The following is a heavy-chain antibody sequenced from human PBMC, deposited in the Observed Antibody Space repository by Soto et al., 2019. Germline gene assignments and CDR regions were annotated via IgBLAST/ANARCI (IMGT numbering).Heavy chain of an antibody. Sequence: ASVKVSCKASGYTFTSYAMHWVRQAPGQRLEWMGWINAGNGNTKNSQKLQGRLTITRDTSASTAYMELSSLRSEDTAVYYCARAPSGSYWSWFDPWGQGTLVTVSS. CDR1: GYTFTSYA. CDR2: INAGNGNT. V-gene: IGHV1-3*01. CDR3: ARAPSGSYWSWFDP. J-gene: IGHJ5*02. D-gene: IGHD1-26*01.